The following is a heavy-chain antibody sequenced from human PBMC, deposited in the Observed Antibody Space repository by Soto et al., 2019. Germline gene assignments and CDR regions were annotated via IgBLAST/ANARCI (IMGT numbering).Heavy chain of an antibody. V-gene: IGHV3-48*02. Sequence: GGSLRLSCAASGFTFSSYSMNWVRQAPGKGLEWVSYISSSSSTIYYADSVKGRFTISRDNAKNSLYLQMNSLRDEDTAVYYCARDHSSWYCLGWCFADYWGQGTLVTVSS. CDR1: GFTFSSYS. D-gene: IGHD6-13*01. CDR2: ISSSSSTI. J-gene: IGHJ4*02. CDR3: ARDHSSWYCLGWCFADY.